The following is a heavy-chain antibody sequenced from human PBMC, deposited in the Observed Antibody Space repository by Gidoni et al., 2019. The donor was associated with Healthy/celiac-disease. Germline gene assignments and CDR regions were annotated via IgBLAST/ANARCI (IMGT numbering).Heavy chain of an antibody. V-gene: IGHV5-51*01. Sequence: EVQLVQSGAEVKKPGESLKISCKGSGYSFTSYWIGWVRQMPGKGLEWMGIIYPGDSDTRYSPSFQGQVTISADKSISTAYLQWSSLKASDTAMYYCARRQMARGSDQDYYYYYYMDVWGKGTTVTVSS. D-gene: IGHD3-10*01. CDR3: ARRQMARGSDQDYYYYYYMDV. J-gene: IGHJ6*03. CDR2: IYPGDSDT. CDR1: GYSFTSYW.